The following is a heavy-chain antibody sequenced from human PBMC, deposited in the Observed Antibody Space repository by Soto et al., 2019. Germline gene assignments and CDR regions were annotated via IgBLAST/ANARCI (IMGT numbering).Heavy chain of an antibody. J-gene: IGHJ4*02. CDR1: GGSISSNDFY. CDR2: IYYSGNT. CDR3: ARHDNMTLGSQYLDS. V-gene: IGHV4-31*03. Sequence: PSETLSLTCIVSGGSISSNDFYWSWIRQHPGKGLEWIGYIYYSGNTYYNPSLKSRATLSVDKSRNQFSLQLTSVTAADTALYFCARHDNMTLGSQYLDSWCPGTLVTVSS. D-gene: IGHD1-1*01.